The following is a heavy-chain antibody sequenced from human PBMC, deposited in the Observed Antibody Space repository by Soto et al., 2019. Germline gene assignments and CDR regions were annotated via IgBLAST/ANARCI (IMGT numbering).Heavy chain of an antibody. CDR2: ISAYNGNT. CDR1: GYTFTSYG. D-gene: IGHD3-3*01. Sequence: GASVKVSCKASGYTFTSYGISWVRQAPGQGLEWMGWISAYNGNTNYAQKFQGRVTMTTDTSTSTAYMDLRSLRSDDTAVYYCARDRERITIFGVTKVNFDYWGQGTLVTVSS. CDR3: ARDRERITIFGVTKVNFDY. J-gene: IGHJ4*02. V-gene: IGHV1-18*04.